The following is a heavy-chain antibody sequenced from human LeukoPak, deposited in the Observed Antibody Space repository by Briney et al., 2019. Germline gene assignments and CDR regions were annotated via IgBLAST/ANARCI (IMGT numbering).Heavy chain of an antibody. J-gene: IGHJ4*02. D-gene: IGHD4-11*01. CDR1: GGPIRGTRYY. Sequence: SETRSLTCIVSGGPIRGTRYYWGWIRQSPGKGLEWIGSVSYSGSPYYNPSLKSRVAISIDTSKNLFSLELTSVTAADTAVYYCARPLTGYSNTFVYWGQRTMVTVSS. CDR2: VSYSGSP. V-gene: IGHV4-39*01. CDR3: ARPLTGYSNTFVY.